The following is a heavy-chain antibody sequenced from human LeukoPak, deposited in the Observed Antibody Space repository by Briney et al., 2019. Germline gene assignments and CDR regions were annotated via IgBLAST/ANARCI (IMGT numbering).Heavy chain of an antibody. Sequence: SGTLSLTCAVSGGSISSSNWWSWVRRPPGKGLEWIGEIYHSGSTNYNPSLKSRVTISVDKSKNQFSLKLSSVTAADTAVYYCARTLYYYGSGSYSPDAFDIWGQGTMVTVSS. J-gene: IGHJ3*02. CDR3: ARTLYYYGSGSYSPDAFDI. D-gene: IGHD3-10*01. CDR2: IYHSGST. V-gene: IGHV4-4*02. CDR1: GGSISSSNW.